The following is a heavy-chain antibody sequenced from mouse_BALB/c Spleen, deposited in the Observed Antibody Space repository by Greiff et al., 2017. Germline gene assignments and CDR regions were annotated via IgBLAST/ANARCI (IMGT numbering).Heavy chain of an antibody. CDR2: INSNGGST. CDR1: GFTFSSYG. D-gene: IGHD2-4*01. J-gene: IGHJ3*01. V-gene: IGHV5-6-3*01. Sequence: EVMLVESGGGLVQPGGSLKLSCAASGFTFSSYGMSWVRQTPDKRLELVATINSNGGSTDYPDSVKGRFTISRDNAKNTLYLQMSSLKSEDTAMFYCAREGYDYTWFAYWGQGTLVTVSA. CDR3: AREGYDYTWFAY.